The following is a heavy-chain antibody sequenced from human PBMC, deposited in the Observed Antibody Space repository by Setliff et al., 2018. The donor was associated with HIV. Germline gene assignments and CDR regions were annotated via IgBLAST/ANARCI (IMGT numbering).Heavy chain of an antibody. Sequence: SVKVSCKASGGTFGSYAISWVRQAPGQGLEWMGGIIPIFGTANYAQKFQGRVTITADESTSTAYMELSSLRSEDTAVYYCARDPGGYDSSGFDAFDIWGQGTMVTVSS. D-gene: IGHD3-22*01. CDR3: ARDPGGYDSSGFDAFDI. V-gene: IGHV1-69*13. J-gene: IGHJ3*02. CDR1: GGTFGSYA. CDR2: IIPIFGTA.